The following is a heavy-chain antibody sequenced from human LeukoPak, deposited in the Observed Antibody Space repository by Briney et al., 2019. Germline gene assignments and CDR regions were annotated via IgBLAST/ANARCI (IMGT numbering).Heavy chain of an antibody. CDR2: MSSDGNKK. V-gene: IGHV3-30-3*01. Sequence: GGSLRLSCAAPGFTFNSYTMHWVRQAPGKGLEWVAVMSSDGNKKFYAEYVEGRFTISRDNSENTLYLEMNSLRGEDTAVYYCARGDYDLSGSYHYGMDVWGQGTTVTVSS. D-gene: IGHD3-10*01. CDR1: GFTFNSYT. J-gene: IGHJ6*02. CDR3: ARGDYDLSGSYHYGMDV.